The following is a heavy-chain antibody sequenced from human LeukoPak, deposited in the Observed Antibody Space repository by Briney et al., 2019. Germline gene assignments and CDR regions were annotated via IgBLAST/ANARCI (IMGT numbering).Heavy chain of an antibody. V-gene: IGHV4-34*01. D-gene: IGHD3-22*01. Sequence: PSETLSLTCAVYVGSCSVNYWSGIRQPPGKGLEWIGEINHSGSTNYNPSLKSRVTISVDTSKNQFSLKLSSVTAADTAVYYCARVVWLGWYYDSSGYFDYWGQGTLVTVSS. CDR2: INHSGST. CDR1: VGSCSVNY. J-gene: IGHJ4*02. CDR3: ARVVWLGWYYDSSGYFDY.